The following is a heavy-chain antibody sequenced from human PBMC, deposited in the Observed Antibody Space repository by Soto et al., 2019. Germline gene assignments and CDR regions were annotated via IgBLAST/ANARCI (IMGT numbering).Heavy chain of an antibody. Sequence: QVQLQQWGAGLLKPSETLSLTCAVYGGSFSTNYWSWIRQPPGKGLEWIGEINHSGSTNYNPSLKSRVTISVDTSKNQFSLNLSSVTAADTAVYYCARVREYCSSTSCFGRWFDPWGQGTLVTVSS. J-gene: IGHJ5*02. V-gene: IGHV4-34*02. D-gene: IGHD2-2*01. CDR3: ARVREYCSSTSCFGRWFDP. CDR1: GGSFSTNY. CDR2: INHSGST.